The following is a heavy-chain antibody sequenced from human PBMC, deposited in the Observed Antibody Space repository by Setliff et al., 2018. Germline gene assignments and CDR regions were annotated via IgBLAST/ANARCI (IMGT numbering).Heavy chain of an antibody. Sequence: ASVKVSCKASGYTFTSYYMHWVRQAPGKGLEWMGGFDPEDGETIYAQKFQGRVTMTEDTSTDTAYMELSSLRSEDTAVYYCARDPGAYWGQGTLVTVSS. CDR1: GYTFTSYY. D-gene: IGHD1-26*01. J-gene: IGHJ4*02. V-gene: IGHV1-24*01. CDR3: ARDPGAY. CDR2: FDPEDGET.